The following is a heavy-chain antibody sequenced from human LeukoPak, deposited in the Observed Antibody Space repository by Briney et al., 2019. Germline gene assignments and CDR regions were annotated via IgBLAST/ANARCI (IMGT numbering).Heavy chain of an antibody. Sequence: SETLSLTCTVSGGSISSSGYYWGWLRRPPGKGLEWIGSFYYTGSTYYSPSLKSRATISRDTSKNQFSLKLSSVTAADTAVYYCASGGSTYYYDSSGYRDAFDIWGQGTMVTVSS. D-gene: IGHD3-22*01. V-gene: IGHV4-39*07. CDR3: ASGGSTYYYDSSGYRDAFDI. J-gene: IGHJ3*02. CDR1: GGSISSSGYY. CDR2: FYYTGST.